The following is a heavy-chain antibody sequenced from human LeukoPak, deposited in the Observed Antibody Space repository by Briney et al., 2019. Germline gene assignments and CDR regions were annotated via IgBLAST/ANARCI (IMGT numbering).Heavy chain of an antibody. Sequence: GGSLRLSCAASGFTFSNYGMSWVRPAPGKGLAWVSRITSDGSATDYADSVKGRFTISRDNAKNPLYLHMDSLRAEDTAVYYCARDASPGYFDLWGRGTLVTVSS. CDR2: ITSDGSAT. CDR1: GFTFSNYG. V-gene: IGHV3-74*01. CDR3: ARDASPGYFDL. J-gene: IGHJ2*01. D-gene: IGHD2-15*01.